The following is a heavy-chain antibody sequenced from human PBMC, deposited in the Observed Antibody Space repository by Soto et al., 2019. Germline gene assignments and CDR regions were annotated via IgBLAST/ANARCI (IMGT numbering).Heavy chain of an antibody. D-gene: IGHD3-10*01. V-gene: IGHV4-39*01. J-gene: IGHJ5*02. CDR3: ARLPLVRGLPA. CDR2: IYYGGTT. CDR1: GGSISTSGNY. Sequence: QLHLRESGPGRVKPSETLSLMCSVSGGSISTSGNYWGWVRQAPEKGLEWIGSIYYGGTTNYNPSLKPRVTISVDTSKNQFSLKLTSVTAADTAVYYCARLPLVRGLPAWGQGTLVTVSS.